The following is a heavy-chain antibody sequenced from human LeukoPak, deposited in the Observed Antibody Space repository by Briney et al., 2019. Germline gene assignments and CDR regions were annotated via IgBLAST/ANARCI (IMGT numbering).Heavy chain of an antibody. CDR2: IYYSGST. CDR3: ASGPAAIRWFDP. Sequence: SQTLSLTCTVSGGSISSGGYYWSWLRQHPGKGLEWIGYIYYSGSTYYNPSLKSRATISVDTSKNQFSLKLSSVTAADTAVYYCASGPAAIRWFDPWGQGTLVTVSS. V-gene: IGHV4-31*03. J-gene: IGHJ5*02. D-gene: IGHD2-2*01. CDR1: GGSISSGGYY.